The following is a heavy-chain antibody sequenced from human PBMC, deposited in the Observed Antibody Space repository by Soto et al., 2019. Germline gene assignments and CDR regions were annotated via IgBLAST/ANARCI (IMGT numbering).Heavy chain of an antibody. J-gene: IGHJ3*02. CDR3: ARDVGSGWYGRKIGAFDI. D-gene: IGHD6-19*01. CDR2: ISSSSSTI. V-gene: IGHV3-48*02. Sequence: PGGSLRLSCAASGFTFSSYSMNWVRKAQGTGLEWVSYISSSSSTIYYADSVKGRFTISRDNAKNSLYLQMNSLRDEDTAVYYCARDVGSGWYGRKIGAFDIWGQGTMVTVSS. CDR1: GFTFSSYS.